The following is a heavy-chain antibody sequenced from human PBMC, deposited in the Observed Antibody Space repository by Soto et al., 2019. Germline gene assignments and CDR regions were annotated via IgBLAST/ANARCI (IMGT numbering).Heavy chain of an antibody. J-gene: IGHJ3*02. V-gene: IGHV3-33*01. Sequence: VWPLRVSWSASGFSFSDYGRHWVLHYPFKLLEFLSVIWYDVNNKYYVESVKGRFTLSRDNAKNTLYLQMNSLRVEDTAVYYFGREILVPAAFDVFDIWGQGKMVTFSS. CDR1: GFSFSDYG. CDR3: GREILVPAAFDVFDI. CDR2: IWYDVNNK. D-gene: IGHD2-2*01.